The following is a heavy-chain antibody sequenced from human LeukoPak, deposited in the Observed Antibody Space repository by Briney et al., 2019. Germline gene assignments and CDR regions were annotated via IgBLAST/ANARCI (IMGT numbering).Heavy chain of an antibody. V-gene: IGHV3-23*01. CDR3: XSYXSGWHGDYFDY. CDR1: GFTLSSYA. Sequence: GGSLRLSCAASGFTLSSYAMSWVRQAPGKGLEWVSAISGSGGSTYYADSVKGRFTISRDNSKNTLYLQMNSLRAEDTAVYYCXSYXSGWHGDYFDYWGQGTLVTVSS. CDR2: ISGSGGST. D-gene: IGHD6-19*01. J-gene: IGHJ4*02.